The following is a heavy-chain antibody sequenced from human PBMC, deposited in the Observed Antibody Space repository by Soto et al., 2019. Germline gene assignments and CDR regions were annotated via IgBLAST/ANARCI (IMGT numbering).Heavy chain of an antibody. J-gene: IGHJ4*02. CDR2: IYYSGST. V-gene: IGHV4-30-4*01. D-gene: IGHD4-17*01. Sequence: SETLSLTCTVSGGSISSGDYYYTWIRQPPGKGLEWIGYIYYSGSTYYNPSLKSRLTISVDTSKNQFSLKLRSVTAADTAVYNCSREPVEDYGDYRDYWGQGTLVTVSS. CDR1: GGSISSGDYY. CDR3: SREPVEDYGDYRDY.